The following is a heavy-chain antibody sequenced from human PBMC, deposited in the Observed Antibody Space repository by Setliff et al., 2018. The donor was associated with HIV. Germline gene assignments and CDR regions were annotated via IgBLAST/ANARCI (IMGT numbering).Heavy chain of an antibody. D-gene: IGHD5-12*01. CDR2: LYTSGST. Sequence: SETLSLTCTVSDGSISSYYWSWIRQPAGGGLEWIGRLYTSGSTNYNPSFKSRLTMSLDPSKNQFSLKLSSVTAADTAVYYSARTKADGYNGVFDSWGQGTLVTVSS. J-gene: IGHJ4*02. CDR3: ARTKADGYNGVFDS. CDR1: DGSISSYY. V-gene: IGHV4-4*07.